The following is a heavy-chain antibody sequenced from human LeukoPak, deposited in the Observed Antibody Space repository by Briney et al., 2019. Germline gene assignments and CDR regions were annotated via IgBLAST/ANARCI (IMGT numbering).Heavy chain of an antibody. D-gene: IGHD6-19*01. CDR3: AKVRWDNSGWYYLDY. CDR1: GFSFKDYN. J-gene: IGHJ4*02. CDR2: ITYDGSNK. V-gene: IGHV3-30*18. Sequence: GGSLRLSCAASGFSFKDYNMHWVRQAPGKGLEWVAVITYDGSNKYYTDSVKGRFTISRDNSKSTLYLQMNSLRAEDTAVYYCAKVRWDNSGWYYLDYWGQGTLVTVSS.